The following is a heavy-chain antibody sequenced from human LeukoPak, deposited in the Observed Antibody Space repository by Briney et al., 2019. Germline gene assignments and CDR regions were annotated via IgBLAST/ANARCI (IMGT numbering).Heavy chain of an antibody. D-gene: IGHD6-19*01. J-gene: IGHJ4*02. V-gene: IGHV3-7*01. CDR1: GFTFSSYW. Sequence: GGSLRLSCAASGFTFSSYWMSWVRQAPGKGLEWLANIKQDGSDKYYVDSVKGRFTISRDNVKNSLYLQMNSLRVEDTAVYYCAREMVAVAGAIDYWGQGTLVTVSS. CDR3: AREMVAVAGAIDY. CDR2: IKQDGSDK.